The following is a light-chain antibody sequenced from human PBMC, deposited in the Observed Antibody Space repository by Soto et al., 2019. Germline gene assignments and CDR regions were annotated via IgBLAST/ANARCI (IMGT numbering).Light chain of an antibody. CDR2: EVS. CDR1: SSDVGSYNY. V-gene: IGLV2-8*01. CDR3: SSYAGGSNVV. J-gene: IGLJ2*01. Sequence: QSALTQPPSASGSPGQSVTISCTGTSSDVGSYNYVSWYQQHPGKAPKLMIYEVSKRPSSVPDRFSGAKSANTAALTVSGLHAEDEADYYCSSYAGGSNVVFGGGTKLTVL.